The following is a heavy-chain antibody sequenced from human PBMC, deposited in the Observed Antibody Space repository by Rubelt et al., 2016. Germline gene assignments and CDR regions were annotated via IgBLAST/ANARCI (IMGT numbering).Heavy chain of an antibody. CDR2: IKEDGTST. CDR3: ARDYGE. Sequence: LHLVESGGGVVQPGRSLRLSCAASGFTFSSSWMSWVRRAPGRGLEWVANIKEDGTSTYYLDSVKGRFTVSRDNAKNSMYLQMGNLRVEDTAVYYCARDYGEWGQGILVTVSS. CDR1: GFTFSSSW. V-gene: IGHV3-7*03. D-gene: IGHD4-17*01. J-gene: IGHJ4*02.